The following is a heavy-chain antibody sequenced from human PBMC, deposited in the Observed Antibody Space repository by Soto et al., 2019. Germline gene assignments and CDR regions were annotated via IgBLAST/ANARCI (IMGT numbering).Heavy chain of an antibody. CDR3: ARSPYTYSSSWYGGGWFDP. Sequence: SETLSLTCTVSGGSISSYYWSWIRQPPGKGLEWIGYIYYSGSTNYNPSLKSRVTISVDTSKNQFSLKLSSVTAADTAVYCCARSPYTYSSSWYGGGWFDPWGQGTLVTVSS. V-gene: IGHV4-59*01. D-gene: IGHD6-13*01. J-gene: IGHJ5*02. CDR1: GGSISSYY. CDR2: IYYSGST.